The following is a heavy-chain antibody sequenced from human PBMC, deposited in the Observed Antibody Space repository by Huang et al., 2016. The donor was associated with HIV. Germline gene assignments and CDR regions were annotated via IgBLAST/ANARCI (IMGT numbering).Heavy chain of an antibody. D-gene: IGHD3-22*01. CDR1: GFSISSYW. V-gene: IGHV3-74*01. Sequence: EVQLVESGGGLGQPGGSLRRSCACSGFSISSYWMHWVRQAPGKGMVWVSISNSDGSSTSSAASAKRRFTISRDNAKNTLYLQINSLRAEDTAVYYCARDPRIQSWLNFFDYWGQGTLVSVSS. J-gene: IGHJ4*02. CDR3: ARDPRIQSWLNFFDY. CDR2: SNSDGSST.